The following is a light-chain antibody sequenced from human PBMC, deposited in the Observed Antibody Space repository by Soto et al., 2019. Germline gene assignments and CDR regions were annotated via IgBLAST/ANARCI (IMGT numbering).Light chain of an antibody. CDR1: SSDVGGYNY. J-gene: IGLJ1*01. Sequence: QSALTQPASVSGSPGQSITISCTGTSSDVGGYNYVSWYQQQPGKAPKFMIYDVSNRPSGVSNRFSGSKSGNTASLTISELQAEDEADYYCCSYTTSNTRQIVFGTGTKLTVL. CDR2: DVS. CDR3: CSYTTSNTRQIV. V-gene: IGLV2-14*01.